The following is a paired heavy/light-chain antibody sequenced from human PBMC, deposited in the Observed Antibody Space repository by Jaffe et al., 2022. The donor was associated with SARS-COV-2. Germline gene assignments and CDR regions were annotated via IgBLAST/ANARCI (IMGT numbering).Heavy chain of an antibody. J-gene: IGHJ5*02. CDR3: VHRPAYCNGRNCFRFRGHWFDP. D-gene: IGHD2-15*01. CDR2: LYWNDEQ. V-gene: IGHV2-5*01. Sequence: QITLKESGPTLVKPTQTLTLTCTFSGFSLSTSGVGVGWVRQPPGKALEWLALLYWNDEQAYNPFLRSRLTITKDTSKNQVVLTMTNMEPVDTATYFCVHRPAYCNGRNCFRFRGHWFDPWGQGTLVTVSS. CDR1: GFSLSTSGVG.
Light chain of an antibody. CDR1: TSDIGDYNF. CDR2: DVT. V-gene: IGLV2-14*03. Sequence: QSTLTQPASVSGSPGQSITISCTGTTSDIGDYNFVSWYQQHPDKAPQLIIFDVTNRPSGVSNRFSGSKSGNTAFLTISGLQSEDEADYYCNSYRGSWSYVFGTGTKVTVL. J-gene: IGLJ1*01. CDR3: NSYRGSWSYV.